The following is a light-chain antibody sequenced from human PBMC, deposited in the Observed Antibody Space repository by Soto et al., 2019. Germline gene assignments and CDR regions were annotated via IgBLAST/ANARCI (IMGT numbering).Light chain of an antibody. Sequence: EIVLTQSAGTLSLSPVERPTLSCRASQSVSSGYLAWYQQKPGQAPRLLIYGASSRPTGIPDRFSGSGSGTDFTLTISRLEPEDAAIYYCHQYEGSLWTFGQGTKVDIK. CDR3: HQYEGSLWT. J-gene: IGKJ1*01. V-gene: IGKV3-20*01. CDR2: GAS. CDR1: QSVSSGY.